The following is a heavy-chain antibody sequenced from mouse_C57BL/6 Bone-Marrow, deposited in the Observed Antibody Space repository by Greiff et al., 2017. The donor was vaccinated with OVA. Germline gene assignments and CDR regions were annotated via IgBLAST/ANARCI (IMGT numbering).Heavy chain of an antibody. CDR1: GYAFTNYL. Sequence: QVHVKQSGAELVRPGTSVKVSCKASGYAFTNYLIEWVKQRPGQGLEWIGVINPGSGGTNYNEKFKGKATLTADKSSSTAYMQLSSLTSEDSAVYFGARSGYCEVYAMDYWGQGTSVTVSS. D-gene: IGHD3-1*01. J-gene: IGHJ4*01. CDR3: ARSGYCEVYAMDY. V-gene: IGHV1-54*01. CDR2: INPGSGGT.